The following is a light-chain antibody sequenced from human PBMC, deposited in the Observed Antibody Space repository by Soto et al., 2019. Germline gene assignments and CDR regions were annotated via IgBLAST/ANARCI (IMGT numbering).Light chain of an antibody. V-gene: IGKV1-5*01. CDR3: QQFQSYSLT. J-gene: IGKJ4*01. Sequence: DIQMTQSPSTLSESVGDRVTITCRASQTIVSRLAWYQQKPGKAHKLLIYDAASLQTGVPSRLSGSGSGTEFTLTLISLQPDDFGTYYCQQFQSYSLTFGGGTKVEIK. CDR1: QTIVSR. CDR2: DAA.